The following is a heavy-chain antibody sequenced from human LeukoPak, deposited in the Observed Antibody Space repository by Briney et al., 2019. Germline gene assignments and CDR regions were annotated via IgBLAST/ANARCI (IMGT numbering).Heavy chain of an antibody. CDR3: ARVLGGYSYGFLDY. D-gene: IGHD5-18*01. V-gene: IGHV4-59*01. CDR2: IYYSGST. CDR1: GGSISSYY. J-gene: IGHJ4*02. Sequence: SETLSLTCTVSGGSISSYYWSWIRQPPGKGLEWIGYIYYSGSTNYTPSPKSRVTISVDTSKNQFSLKLSSVTAADTAVYYCARVLGGYSYGFLDYWGQGTLVTVSS.